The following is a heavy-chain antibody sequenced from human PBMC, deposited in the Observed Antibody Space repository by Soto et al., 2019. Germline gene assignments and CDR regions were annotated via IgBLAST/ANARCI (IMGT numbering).Heavy chain of an antibody. Sequence: GGSLRLSCTASGFTFGGYAMTWFRQAPGKGLEWVGFIRSKGNSATTEYAASVKGRFTISRDDSKSVAYLQMNSLKTEDTAVYYCTRGRYGMDVWGPGTTVTVSS. V-gene: IGHV3-49*03. CDR1: GFTFGGYA. J-gene: IGHJ6*02. CDR2: IRSKGNSATT. CDR3: TRGRYGMDV.